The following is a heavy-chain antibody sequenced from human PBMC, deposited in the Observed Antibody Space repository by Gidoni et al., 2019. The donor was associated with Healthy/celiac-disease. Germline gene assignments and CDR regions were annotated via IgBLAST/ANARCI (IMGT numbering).Heavy chain of an antibody. Sequence: QVQLQESGPGLVKPSGTLSLTCAVSGVSISSNNWWSWVRQPPGKGLEWIGDIFHSGSTIYNPSLKSRVTISMAKSTNQFSLRLNSVTAADTAVFYCARLKGLIATNEWYFDLWGRGTLVTVSS. J-gene: IGHJ2*01. CDR3: ARLKGLIATNEWYFDL. CDR1: GVSISSNNW. CDR2: IFHSGST. D-gene: IGHD3-22*01. V-gene: IGHV4-4*02.